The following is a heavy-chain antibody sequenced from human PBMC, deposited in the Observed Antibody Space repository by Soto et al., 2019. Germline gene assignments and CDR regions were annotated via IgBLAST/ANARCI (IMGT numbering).Heavy chain of an antibody. D-gene: IGHD6-19*01. Sequence: EVQLVESGGGLSQPGWSLRLSCAASGFAVSSKYMTWVRQAPGKGLEWVSVIYGGGTTYYADSVKGRFTISRDTSQNTLYLQMNRLRAEDTAVYYCVQTTGWPGFDFWGQGTLVSVSS. V-gene: IGHV3-53*01. CDR1: GFAVSSKY. J-gene: IGHJ4*02. CDR3: VQTTGWPGFDF. CDR2: IYGGGTT.